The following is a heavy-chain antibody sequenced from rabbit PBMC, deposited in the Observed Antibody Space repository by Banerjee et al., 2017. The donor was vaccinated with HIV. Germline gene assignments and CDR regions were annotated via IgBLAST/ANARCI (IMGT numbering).Heavy chain of an antibody. Sequence: QSLEESGGGLVKPEGSLTLTCKASGFSFSSSYYMCWVRQAPGKGLEWIACIHDGDTYYASWAKGRFTISKTSSTTVTLQMTSLTAADTATYFCARDYVGYGGYGDLWGPGTLVTVS. D-gene: IGHD7-1*01. J-gene: IGHJ4*01. CDR2: IHDGDT. CDR3: ARDYVGYGGYGDL. CDR1: GFSFSSSYY. V-gene: IGHV1S40*01.